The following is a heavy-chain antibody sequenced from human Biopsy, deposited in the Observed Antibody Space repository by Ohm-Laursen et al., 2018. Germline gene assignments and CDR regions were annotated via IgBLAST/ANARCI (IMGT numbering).Heavy chain of an antibody. D-gene: IGHD1-26*01. V-gene: IGHV1-69*01. CDR3: ARGPHSGSHSCFDY. CDR1: GGTLINYA. J-gene: IGHJ4*02. CDR2: IIPMFGTA. Sequence: SSMKVSCKASGGTLINYAISWVRQAPGQGLEWMGGIIPMFGTANYAQMFQGRVTISADESTSTSYMELSSLTTEDTAIYYCARGPHSGSHSCFDYWGRGTLVTVSS.